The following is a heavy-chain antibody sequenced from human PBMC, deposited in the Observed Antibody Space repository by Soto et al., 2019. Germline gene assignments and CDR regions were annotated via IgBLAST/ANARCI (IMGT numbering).Heavy chain of an antibody. D-gene: IGHD3-16*01. Sequence: ASVKVSCKASGGTFSSYAISWVRQAPGQGLEWMGGIIPIFGTANYAQKFQGRVTITADESTSTAYMELSSLRSEDTAVYYCARGRTYMITFGGGRFDPWGQGTLVTVSS. V-gene: IGHV1-69*13. CDR1: GGTFSSYA. CDR2: IIPIFGTA. CDR3: ARGRTYMITFGGGRFDP. J-gene: IGHJ5*02.